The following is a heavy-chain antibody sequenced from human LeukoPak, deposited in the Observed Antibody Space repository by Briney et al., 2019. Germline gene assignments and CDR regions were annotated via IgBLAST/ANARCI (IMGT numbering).Heavy chain of an antibody. CDR3: ARDMRYCCSTSCTNWFDP. J-gene: IGHJ5*02. D-gene: IGHD2-2*01. V-gene: IGHV4-30-2*01. CDR2: IYHSGST. Sequence: SETLSLTCAVSGGSISSGGYSWSWIRQPPGKGLEWIGYIYHSGSTYYNPSLKSRVTISVDRSKNQFSLKLSSVTAADTAVYYCARDMRYCCSTSCTNWFDPWGQGTLVTVSS. CDR1: GGSISSGGYS.